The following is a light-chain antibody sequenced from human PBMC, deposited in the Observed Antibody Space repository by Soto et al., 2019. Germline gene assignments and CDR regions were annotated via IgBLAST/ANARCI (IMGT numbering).Light chain of an antibody. CDR2: DAS. V-gene: IGKV1-33*01. J-gene: IGKJ5*01. Sequence: DLQMTQSPSSLSASVGDRVTITCQASQDISNYLNWYQQKPGKAPKLLIYDASNLETVVPSRFSGSGSGTDFTFTISSLQPEDIATYYCQQDDNLPPITFGQGTRLEIK. CDR1: QDISNY. CDR3: QQDDNLPPIT.